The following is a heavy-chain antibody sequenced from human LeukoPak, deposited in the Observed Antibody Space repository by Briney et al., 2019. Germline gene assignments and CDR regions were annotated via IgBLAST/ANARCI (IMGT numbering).Heavy chain of an antibody. CDR3: ARVSALWSFDY. Sequence: GGSLRLSCAASGFTFSTHWMHWVRQTPGKGLVWVSRISPDGSRTDYADSVKGRFTISRDNARDTLYLQLNSLGAEDTAVYYWARVSALWSFDYWGQGTLVTVSS. J-gene: IGHJ4*02. D-gene: IGHD3-10*01. V-gene: IGHV3-74*01. CDR2: ISPDGSRT. CDR1: GFTFSTHW.